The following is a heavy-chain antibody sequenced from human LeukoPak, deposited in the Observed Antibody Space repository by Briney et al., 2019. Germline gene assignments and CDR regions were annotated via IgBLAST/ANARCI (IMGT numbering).Heavy chain of an antibody. J-gene: IGHJ6*02. V-gene: IGHV4-31*03. CDR3: ARDKGSGSYYTYHYYGMDV. CDR1: GGSISSGGYY. CDR2: IYYSGST. Sequence: PSETLSLTCTVSGGSISSGGYYWSWIRQHPGKGLEWIGYIYYSGSTYYNPSLKSRVTISVDTSKNQFSLMLSSVTAADTAVYYCARDKGSGSYYTYHYYGMDVWGQGTTVTVSS. D-gene: IGHD3-10*01.